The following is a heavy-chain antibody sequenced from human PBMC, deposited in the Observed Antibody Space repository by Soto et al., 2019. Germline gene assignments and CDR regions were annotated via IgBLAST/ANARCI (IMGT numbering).Heavy chain of an antibody. J-gene: IGHJ4*01. D-gene: IGHD1-1*01. CDR2: ISWDDDK. CDR3: EHGVPGSTYGWNKGIFDY. CDR1: GFSLITTGVG. Sequence: QITLKEYCPTLLKSTQTLTLTCTFSGFSLITTGVGVGWLRQPPGKPLECLSCISWDDDKRYSPFLRSRLTIAKATSKHQVVMTRTNGDPSDTATCCCEHGVPGSTYGWNKGIFDYWGHGSLVTVST. V-gene: IGHV2-5*02.